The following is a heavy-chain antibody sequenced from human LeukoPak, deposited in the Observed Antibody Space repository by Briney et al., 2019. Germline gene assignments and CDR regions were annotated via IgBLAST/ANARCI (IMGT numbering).Heavy chain of an antibody. V-gene: IGHV1-18*01. Sequence: GSVKVSCKASGYAFSHHGISWVRQAPGQGLEWMVWISRYNGDTMYAQNVQGRVTMTTDTSTRTAYMELRSLRSDDTAMYYCARDPSNSSGYHAHFDSWGQGTLVTVSS. CDR2: ISRYNGDT. D-gene: IGHD3-22*01. CDR1: GYAFSHHG. J-gene: IGHJ4*02. CDR3: ARDPSNSSGYHAHFDS.